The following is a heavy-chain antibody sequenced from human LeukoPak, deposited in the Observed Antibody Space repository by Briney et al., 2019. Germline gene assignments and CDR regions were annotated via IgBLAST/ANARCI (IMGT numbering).Heavy chain of an antibody. CDR2: ISTGGGST. V-gene: IGHV3-23*01. Sequence: GGSLRLSCAASGFTFSNYVMSWVRQAPGKGLEWVSAISTGGGSTNYADSVKGRFTISRDNSKSTLYQQMNSLRAEDTALYFCARGAYCGGDCYTYFDYWGQGALVTVSS. J-gene: IGHJ4*02. D-gene: IGHD2-21*02. CDR3: ARGAYCGGDCYTYFDY. CDR1: GFTFSNYV.